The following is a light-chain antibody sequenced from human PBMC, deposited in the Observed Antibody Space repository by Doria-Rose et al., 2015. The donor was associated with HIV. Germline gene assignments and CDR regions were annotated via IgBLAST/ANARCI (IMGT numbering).Light chain of an antibody. Sequence: EIVMTQSPGTLSLSPGERATLSCRASQSFSSTYLAWYQQKPGQAPSLLIYDGSTRATGIPDRFSASGSGTDFTLTINRLEPEDFALHYCRQYGTSWTFGQGTKVEI. CDR3: RQYGTSWT. CDR1: QSFSSTY. CDR2: DGS. V-gene: IGKV3-20*01. J-gene: IGKJ1*01.